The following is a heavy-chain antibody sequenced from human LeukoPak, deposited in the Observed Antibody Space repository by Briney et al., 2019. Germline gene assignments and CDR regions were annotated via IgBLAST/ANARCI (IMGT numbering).Heavy chain of an antibody. J-gene: IGHJ3*02. CDR2: IRYDGSNK. CDR1: GFTFSSYG. CDR3: ATPSGDYGDAFDI. Sequence: GGSLRLSCAASGFTFSSYGMHWVRQAPGKGLEWVAFIRYDGSNKYYADSVKGRFTISRDNSKNTLYLQMNSLRAENTAVYYCATPSGDYGDAFDIWGQGTMVTVSS. D-gene: IGHD4-17*01. V-gene: IGHV3-30*02.